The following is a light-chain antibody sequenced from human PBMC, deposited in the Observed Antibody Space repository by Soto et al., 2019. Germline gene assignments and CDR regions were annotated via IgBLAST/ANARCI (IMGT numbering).Light chain of an antibody. J-gene: IGLJ2*01. V-gene: IGLV2-8*01. CDR3: SSYVGNNNLV. CDR1: SSDVGAYNY. Sequence: QSALTQPPSASGSPGQSVTISCTGTSSDVGAYNYVSWYQQHPGKAPKLMIYEVNKRPSGVPDRFSGSKSGNTASLTVSGLQAEDEADIYCSSYVGNNNLVFGGGTKLTVL. CDR2: EVN.